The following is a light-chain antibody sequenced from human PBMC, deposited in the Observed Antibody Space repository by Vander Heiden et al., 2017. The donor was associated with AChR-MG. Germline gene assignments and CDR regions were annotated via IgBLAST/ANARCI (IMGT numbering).Light chain of an antibody. Sequence: TVVTQEPSLTVSPRGTVTLTCASGTGAVSSDDYPNWFQQKPAPTPRALTCSTSSKHSWTPARFSDSRLGRRAALTLSGVQPEDEARYYCLLRCGGAWVFGGGTNVTVL. V-gene: IGLV7-43*01. CDR2: STS. J-gene: IGLJ3*02. CDR1: TGAVSSDDY. CDR3: LLRCGGAWV.